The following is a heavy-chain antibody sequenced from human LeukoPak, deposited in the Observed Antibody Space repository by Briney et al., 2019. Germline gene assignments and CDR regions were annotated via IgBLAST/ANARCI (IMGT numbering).Heavy chain of an antibody. CDR2: IYYSGST. CDR3: ARHIGYSSGWAPWHAFDI. D-gene: IGHD6-19*01. Sequence: SETLSLTCTVSGYSISSGYYWGWIRQPPGKGLEWIGSIYYSGSTYYNPSLKSRVTISVDTSKNQFSLKLSSVTAADTAVYYCARHIGYSSGWAPWHAFDIWGQGTMVTVSS. V-gene: IGHV4-38-2*02. J-gene: IGHJ3*02. CDR1: GYSISSGYY.